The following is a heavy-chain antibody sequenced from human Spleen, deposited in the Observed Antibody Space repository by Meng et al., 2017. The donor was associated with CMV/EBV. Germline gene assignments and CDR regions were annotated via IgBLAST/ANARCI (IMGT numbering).Heavy chain of an antibody. CDR3: ARGDIVVVPAATYYYYYGMDV. D-gene: IGHD2-2*01. V-gene: IGHV6-1*01. Sequence: SQTLSLTCAISGDSVSSNSAAWNWIRQSPSRGLEWLGRTYYRFKWYNDYAVSVKSRITINPDTSKNQFSLQLNSVTPEDTAVYYCARGDIVVVPAATYYYYYGMDVWGQGTTVTVSS. J-gene: IGHJ6*02. CDR2: TYYRFKWYN. CDR1: GDSVSSNSAA.